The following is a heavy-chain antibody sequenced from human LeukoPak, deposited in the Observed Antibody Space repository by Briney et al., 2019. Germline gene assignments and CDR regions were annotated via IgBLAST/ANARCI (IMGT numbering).Heavy chain of an antibody. J-gene: IGHJ1*01. CDR2: INHSGST. Sequence: PSETLSLTCAVYGGSFSGYYWSWIRQPPGKGLEWIGEINHSGSTNYNPSLKSRVTISVDTPKNQFSLKLSSVTAADTAVYYCARVRWGYDSSVYFQHWGQGTLVTVSS. D-gene: IGHD3-22*01. V-gene: IGHV4-34*01. CDR3: ARVRWGYDSSVYFQH. CDR1: GGSFSGYY.